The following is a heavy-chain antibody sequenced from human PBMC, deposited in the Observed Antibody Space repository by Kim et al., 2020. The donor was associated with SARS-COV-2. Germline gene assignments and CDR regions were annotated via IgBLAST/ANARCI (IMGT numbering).Heavy chain of an antibody. V-gene: IGHV3-9*01. CDR2: ISWNSGSI. CDR3: AKNLGNTMVRGGGFDY. CDR1: GFTFGDYA. Sequence: GGSLRLSCAASGFTFGDYAMHWVRQAPGKGLEWVSGISWNSGSIGYADSVKGRFTISRDNAKNSLYLQMNSLRAEDTALYYCAKNLGNTMVRGGGFDYWGQGTLVTVSS. J-gene: IGHJ4*02. D-gene: IGHD3-10*01.